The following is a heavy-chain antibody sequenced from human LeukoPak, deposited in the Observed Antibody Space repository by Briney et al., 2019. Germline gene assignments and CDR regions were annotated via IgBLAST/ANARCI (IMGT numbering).Heavy chain of an antibody. CDR2: IKSKADGGTT. V-gene: IGHV3-15*01. D-gene: IGHD2-21*02. CDR1: GFTFSNSW. J-gene: IGHJ4*02. Sequence: GGSLRLSCAASGFTFSNSWMRWVRQAPGKGLEWVGRIKSKADGGTTDYAAPVKGRFTISRDDSKNTLYLQMNSLKTEDTAVYYCTTGIGAYCGGDCYSHYFDYWGQGTLVTVSS. CDR3: TTGIGAYCGGDCYSHYFDY.